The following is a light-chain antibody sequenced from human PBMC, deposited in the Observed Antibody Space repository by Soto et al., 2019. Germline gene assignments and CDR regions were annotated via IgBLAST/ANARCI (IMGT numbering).Light chain of an antibody. V-gene: IGKV3-20*01. J-gene: IGKJ4*01. CDR1: QSVSSSY. CDR3: QQYGSSPLT. CDR2: GAS. Sequence: EIVLTQSPGTLSLSPCERATLSLRASQSVSSSYLAWYQQKPGQAPRLLIYGASSRATGIPDRFSGSGSGTDFTLTISRLEPEDFAVYYCQQYGSSPLTFGGGTKVDIK.